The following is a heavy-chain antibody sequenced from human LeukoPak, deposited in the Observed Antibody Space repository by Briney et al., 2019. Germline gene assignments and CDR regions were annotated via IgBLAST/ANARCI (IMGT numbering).Heavy chain of an antibody. CDR3: ARVRGAGLQYYYMDV. J-gene: IGHJ6*03. V-gene: IGHV3-30*03. CDR2: ISYDGSNK. D-gene: IGHD1-26*01. CDR1: GFTFSSYG. Sequence: PGGSLRLSCAASGFTFSSYGMHWVRQAPGKGLEWVAVISYDGSNKYYADSVKGRFTISRDNSKNTLYLQMNSLRAEDTAVYYCARVRGAGLQYYYMDVWGKGTTVTVSS.